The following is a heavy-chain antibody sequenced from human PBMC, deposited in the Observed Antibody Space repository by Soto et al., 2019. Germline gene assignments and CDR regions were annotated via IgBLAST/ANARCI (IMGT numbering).Heavy chain of an antibody. CDR3: AKEKPTTTCFDS. CDR1: GFSFSSYP. D-gene: IGHD1-1*01. CDR2: IGGSGTNT. J-gene: IGHJ4*02. Sequence: PGGPLRLSCVASGFSFSSYPMTWVRQAPGKGLEWVSVIGGSGTNTYYAESVKGRFTISRDSSQNTLYLQMNSLRAEDTAVYYCAKEKPTTTCFDSWGQGTLVTVSS. V-gene: IGHV3-23*01.